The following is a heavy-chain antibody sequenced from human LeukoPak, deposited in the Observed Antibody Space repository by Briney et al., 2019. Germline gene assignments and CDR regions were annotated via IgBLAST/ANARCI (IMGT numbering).Heavy chain of an antibody. Sequence: GGSLRLSCAASGFTFSSYSMNWVRQAPGKGLEWVSYISSTSSTIYYADSLKGRFTISRDNAKNSLYLQMNSLGAEDTAVYYCARAGSHRNSGYDYWGQGTLVTVSS. V-gene: IGHV3-48*04. CDR3: ARAGSHRNSGYDY. CDR2: ISSTSSTI. J-gene: IGHJ4*02. CDR1: GFTFSSYS. D-gene: IGHD5-12*01.